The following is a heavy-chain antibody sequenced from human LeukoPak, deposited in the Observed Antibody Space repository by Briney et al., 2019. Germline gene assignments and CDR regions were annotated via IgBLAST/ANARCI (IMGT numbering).Heavy chain of an antibody. CDR1: GFTFDDYG. Sequence: PGGSLRLSCAASGFTFDDYGMSWVRQAPGKGLEWVSGINWNGGSTGYADSVKGRFTISRDNAKNSLHLQMNSLRAEDTALYYCARGSYDSWLPYFDYWGQGTLVTVSS. CDR2: INWNGGST. V-gene: IGHV3-20*04. D-gene: IGHD3-22*01. CDR3: ARGSYDSWLPYFDY. J-gene: IGHJ4*02.